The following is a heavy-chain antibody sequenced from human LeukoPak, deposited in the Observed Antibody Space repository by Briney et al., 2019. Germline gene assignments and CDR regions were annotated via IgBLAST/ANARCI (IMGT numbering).Heavy chain of an antibody. CDR3: ARGVGWPHTMTYYYYMDV. CDR1: GGSFSNYC. V-gene: IGHV4-34*01. J-gene: IGHJ6*03. Sequence: SETLSLTCAVYGGSFSNYCYSWIRQPPGKGLEWIGEINHSGSTNYNPSLKSRVTMSVDTSKNQFSLNLSSVTAADAAVYYCARGVGWPHTMTYYYYMDVWGKGTPVTVSS. CDR2: INHSGST. D-gene: IGHD1-26*01.